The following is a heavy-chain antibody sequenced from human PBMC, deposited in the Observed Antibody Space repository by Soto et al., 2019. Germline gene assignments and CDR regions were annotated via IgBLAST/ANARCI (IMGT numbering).Heavy chain of an antibody. V-gene: IGHV1-3*01. CDR1: GYTFTGYA. Sequence: ASVKVSCKASGYTFTGYAMHWVRQAPGQRLEWMGWINAGNGNTKYSQKFQGRVTITRDTSVSTAYMELSSLRSEDTAVYYCARVVAVPADFDYWGQGTLVTVSS. J-gene: IGHJ4*02. CDR3: ARVVAVPADFDY. CDR2: INAGNGNT. D-gene: IGHD6-19*01.